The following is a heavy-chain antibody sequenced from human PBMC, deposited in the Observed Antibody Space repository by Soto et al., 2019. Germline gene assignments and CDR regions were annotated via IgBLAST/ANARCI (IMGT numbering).Heavy chain of an antibody. CDR3: ARSLPGTYGAFDL. Sequence: LRLSCAASEFTFMSYWMHWVRQSPGKGLVWVSRISGDGSSTTYADSVRGRFTISRDNAKNTVYLQMDSLRAEDTAVYYCARSLPGTYGAFDLWGQGTMVTV. V-gene: IGHV3-74*01. J-gene: IGHJ3*01. CDR2: ISGDGSST. CDR1: EFTFMSYW. D-gene: IGHD1-7*01.